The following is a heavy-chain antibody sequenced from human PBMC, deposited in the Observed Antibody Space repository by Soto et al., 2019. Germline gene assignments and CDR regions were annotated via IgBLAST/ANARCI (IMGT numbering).Heavy chain of an antibody. J-gene: IGHJ4*02. Sequence: ASVKVSCKASGYTFTSYGISWVRQAPGQGLEWMGWISAYNGNTNYAQKLQGRVTMTTDTSTSTAYMELRSLRSDDTAVYYCAIDPSGVCGNGWDFDYWGQVTLVTFSS. D-gene: IGHD6-19*01. V-gene: IGHV1-18*01. CDR3: AIDPSGVCGNGWDFDY. CDR1: GYTFTSYG. CDR2: ISAYNGNT.